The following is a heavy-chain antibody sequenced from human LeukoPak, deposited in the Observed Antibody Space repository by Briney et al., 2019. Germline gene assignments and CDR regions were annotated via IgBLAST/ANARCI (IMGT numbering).Heavy chain of an antibody. V-gene: IGHV1-18*01. Sequence: ASVKVSCKASGYTFTSYGISWVRQAPGQGLEWMGWISAYNGNTNYAQKLQGRVTMTTDTSTSAAYMEPRSLRSDDTAVYYCARVHQTRGYDILTGYYYYYYGMDVWGQGTTVTVSS. J-gene: IGHJ6*02. CDR2: ISAYNGNT. D-gene: IGHD3-9*01. CDR3: ARVHQTRGYDILTGYYYYYYGMDV. CDR1: GYTFTSYG.